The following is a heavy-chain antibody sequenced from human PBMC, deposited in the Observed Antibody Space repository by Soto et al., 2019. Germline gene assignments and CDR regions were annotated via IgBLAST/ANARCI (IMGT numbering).Heavy chain of an antibody. CDR2: INHSGST. D-gene: IGHD3-3*01. CDR3: ARIRFLEWLLYRLGHYYGMDV. V-gene: IGHV4-34*01. CDR1: GGSFSGYY. Sequence: SETLSLTCAVYGGSFSGYYWSWIRQPPGKGLEWIGEINHSGSTNYNPSLKSRVTISVDTSKNQLSLKLSSVTAADTAVYYCARIRFLEWLLYRLGHYYGMDVWGQGTTVTVSS. J-gene: IGHJ6*02.